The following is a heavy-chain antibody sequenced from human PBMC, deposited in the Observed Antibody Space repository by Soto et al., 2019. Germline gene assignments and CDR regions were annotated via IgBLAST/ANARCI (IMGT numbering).Heavy chain of an antibody. CDR1: GYTFTSYG. D-gene: IGHD1-26*01. CDR3: AGDGGSHTWYFDL. Sequence: ASVKVSCKASGYTFTSYGISWVRQAPGQGLEWMGWTSAYNGNTNYAQKLQGRVTMTTDTSTSTANMKLRSLRSDDTAVYYYAGDGGSHTWYFDLWGGGTRFTVSS. CDR2: TSAYNGNT. J-gene: IGHJ2*01. V-gene: IGHV1-18*01.